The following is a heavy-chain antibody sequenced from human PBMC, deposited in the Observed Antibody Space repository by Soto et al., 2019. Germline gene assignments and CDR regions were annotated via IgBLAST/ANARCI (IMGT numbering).Heavy chain of an antibody. D-gene: IGHD2-2*02. CDR2: IYTSGST. CDR3: ARDPEGNCSSTSCYTVDY. CDR1: GGSISSYY. J-gene: IGHJ4*02. Sequence: PSETLSLTCTVSGGSISSYYWSWIRQPAGKGLEWIGRIYTSGSTNYNPSLKSRVTMSVDTSKNQFCLKLSSVTAADTAVYYCARDPEGNCSSTSCYTVDYWGQGTLVTVSS. V-gene: IGHV4-4*07.